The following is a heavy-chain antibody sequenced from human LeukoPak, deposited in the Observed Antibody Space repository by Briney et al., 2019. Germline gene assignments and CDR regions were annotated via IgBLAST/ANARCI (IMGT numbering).Heavy chain of an antibody. Sequence: SETLSLTCTVSGGSISSGGYYWSWIRQPPGKGLEWIGYIYHSGSTYYNPSLKSRVTISVDRSKNQFSLKLSSVTAADTAVYYCARDRAIGYCSSTSCMGTFDYWGQGTLATVSS. V-gene: IGHV4-30-2*01. CDR3: ARDRAIGYCSSTSCMGTFDY. CDR2: IYHSGST. CDR1: GGSISSGGYY. J-gene: IGHJ4*02. D-gene: IGHD2-2*01.